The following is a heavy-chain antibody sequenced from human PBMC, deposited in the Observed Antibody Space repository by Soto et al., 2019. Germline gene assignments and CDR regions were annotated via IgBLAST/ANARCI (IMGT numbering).Heavy chain of an antibody. D-gene: IGHD2-15*01. Sequence: AGGSLRLSCAASGFTFDDYAMHWVRQAPGKGLEWVSGISWNSGSIGYADSVKGRFTISRDNAKNSLYLQMNSLRAEDTALYYCAKGLGGGNYYYGMDVWGQGTTVTVSS. CDR2: ISWNSGSI. J-gene: IGHJ6*02. CDR3: AKGLGGGNYYYGMDV. V-gene: IGHV3-9*01. CDR1: GFTFDDYA.